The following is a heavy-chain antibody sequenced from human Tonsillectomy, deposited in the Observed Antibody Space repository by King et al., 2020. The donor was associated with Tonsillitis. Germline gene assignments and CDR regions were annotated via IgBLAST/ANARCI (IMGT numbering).Heavy chain of an antibody. J-gene: IGHJ3*02. CDR3: ARLGGGIVAADAFDI. V-gene: IGHV5-51*01. D-gene: IGHD6-13*01. CDR2: IYFADSDT. Sequence: VQLVQSGAEVKKPGESLKISCKGSGYSFTNYCIGWVRQMPGKGLEWMGIIYFADSDTNYSPSFQGQVTISADKPINTAYLQWSSLKASDTAMDYCARLGGGIVAADAFDIWGQGTMVTVSS. CDR1: GYSFTNYC.